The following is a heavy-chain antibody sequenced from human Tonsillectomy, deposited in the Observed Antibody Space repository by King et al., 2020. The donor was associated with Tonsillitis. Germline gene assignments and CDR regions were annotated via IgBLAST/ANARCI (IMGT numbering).Heavy chain of an antibody. D-gene: IGHD3-22*01. CDR2: TYYSGSP. J-gene: IGHJ4*02. CDR1: GCSSSSGGYY. V-gene: IGHV4-31*03. CDR3: ARAIYDSSGSAYNFDF. Sequence: QLQESGPGLVKPSQTLSLTCTVSGCSSSSGGYYWSWIRQHPGKGLEWIGYTYYSGSPAYNPSPTSRVTISVDTSKNQFSLKLSSVTAADTAVYYCARAIYDSSGSAYNFDFWGQGTLVTVSS.